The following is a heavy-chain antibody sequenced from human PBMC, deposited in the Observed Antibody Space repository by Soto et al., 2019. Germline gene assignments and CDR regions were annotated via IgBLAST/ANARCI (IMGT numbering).Heavy chain of an antibody. CDR1: GYTLTELS. J-gene: IGHJ4*02. V-gene: IGHV1-24*01. Sequence: GASVKVSCKVSGYTLTELSMHWVRQAPGKGLEWMGGFDPEDGETIYAQKFQDRVTMTEDTSTDTAYMELSSLRSEDTAVYYCATGQTGTTLFGYWGQGTLVTVS. D-gene: IGHD1-7*01. CDR3: ATGQTGTTLFGY. CDR2: FDPEDGET.